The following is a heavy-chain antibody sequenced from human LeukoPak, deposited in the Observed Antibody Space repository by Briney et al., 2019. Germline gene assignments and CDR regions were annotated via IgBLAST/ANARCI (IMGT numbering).Heavy chain of an antibody. CDR2: IYYSGST. D-gene: IGHD5-24*01. Sequence: SETLSLTCTVSGGSISSGDYYWSWIRQPPGKGLEWIGYIYYSGSTYYNPSLKSRVTISVDTSKNQFSLKLSSVTAADTAVYYCAITPVERATIRPVDYLNYWGQETLVTVSS. CDR1: GGSISSGDYY. J-gene: IGHJ4*02. V-gene: IGHV4-30-4*01. CDR3: AITPVERATIRPVDYLNY.